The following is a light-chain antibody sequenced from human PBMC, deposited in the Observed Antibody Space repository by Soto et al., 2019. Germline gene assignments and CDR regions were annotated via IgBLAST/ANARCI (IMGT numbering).Light chain of an antibody. Sequence: EIVLTQSPATLSLSPGERVTLSCRASQSVSSYLAWYQQKPGQAPRLLIYDASNRATGIPARFSGSGSGTDFTLTISSLEHEDLAVYYCQQRSTWPLTFGQGTRLEIK. CDR1: QSVSSY. CDR3: QQRSTWPLT. CDR2: DAS. J-gene: IGKJ5*01. V-gene: IGKV3-11*01.